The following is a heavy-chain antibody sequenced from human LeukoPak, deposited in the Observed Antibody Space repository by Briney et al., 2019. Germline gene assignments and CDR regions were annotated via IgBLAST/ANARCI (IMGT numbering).Heavy chain of an antibody. D-gene: IGHD4-23*01. CDR2: IASDGSST. V-gene: IGHV3-74*01. J-gene: IGHJ4*02. CDR3: ARGRPHGNDY. Sequence: RSGVALRLSCAASGFTFSSYWMNWVRQAPGKGLVWVSRIASDGSSTTYADSEKGRFSISRDNAKNTLYLQMNSLRVEDTAVYYCARGRPHGNDYWGQGTLVTVSS. CDR1: GFTFSSYW.